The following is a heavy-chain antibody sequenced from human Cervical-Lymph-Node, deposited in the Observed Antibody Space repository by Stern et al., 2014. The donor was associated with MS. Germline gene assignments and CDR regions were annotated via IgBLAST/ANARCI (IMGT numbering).Heavy chain of an antibody. J-gene: IGHJ4*02. CDR3: ARDQGFQLMNS. Sequence: QLQLQESGPGLVRPSGTLSLTCAVSGDSISNDNWWSWVRQPPGKGLEWIGEVYHTGSANYAPSLKSRVTISVDKSKTQFSLRLTSMTAADTAVYYCARDQGFQLMNSWGQGTLVIVSS. V-gene: IGHV4-4*02. CDR2: VYHTGSA. CDR1: GDSISNDNW. D-gene: IGHD2-2*01.